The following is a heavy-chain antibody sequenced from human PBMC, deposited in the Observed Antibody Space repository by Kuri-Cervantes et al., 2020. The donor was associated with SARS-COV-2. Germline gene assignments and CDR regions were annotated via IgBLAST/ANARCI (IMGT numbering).Heavy chain of an antibody. CDR1: DHSISSGYY. CDR2: IYHSGTT. Sequence: GSLRLSCAVSDHSISSGYYWGWIRQPPGKGLEWIGTIYHSGTTYYNPSLKSRVIISIDPSKNHFSLKLSSVTAADTAVYYCARSTIFGALDYWGQGTLVTVSS. D-gene: IGHD3-3*01. CDR3: ARSTIFGALDY. J-gene: IGHJ4*02. V-gene: IGHV4-38-2*01.